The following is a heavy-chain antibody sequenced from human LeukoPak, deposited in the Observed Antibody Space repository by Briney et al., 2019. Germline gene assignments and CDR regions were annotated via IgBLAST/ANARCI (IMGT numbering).Heavy chain of an antibody. J-gene: IGHJ4*02. Sequence: SETLSLTCTVSGGSISSYYWNWIPQPPGKGLEWLGYIYYSGSTNYNPSLKSRVTISVDTSQNQFSLKLSSVTAADTAVYYCARGADSSGYYSIFYFDYWGQGTLVTVSS. CDR1: GGSISSYY. D-gene: IGHD3-22*01. CDR3: ARGADSSGYYSIFYFDY. V-gene: IGHV4-59*01. CDR2: IYYSGST.